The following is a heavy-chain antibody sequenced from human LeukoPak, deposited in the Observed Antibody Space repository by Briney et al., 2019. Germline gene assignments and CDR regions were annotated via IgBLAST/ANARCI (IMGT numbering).Heavy chain of an antibody. CDR2: ISAYNGNT. D-gene: IGHD3-22*01. CDR1: GYTFTSYG. J-gene: IGHJ6*02. CDR3: ARDVTMIVVVPTGMDV. V-gene: IGHV1-18*01. Sequence: GASVKVSCKASGYTFTSYGISWVRRAPGQGLEWMGWISAYNGNTNYAQKLQGRVTMTTDTSTSTAYMELRSLRSDDTAVYYCARDVTMIVVVPTGMDVWGQGTTVTVSS.